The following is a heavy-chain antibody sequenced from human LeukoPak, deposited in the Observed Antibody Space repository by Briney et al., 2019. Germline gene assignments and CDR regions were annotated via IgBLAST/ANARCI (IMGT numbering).Heavy chain of an antibody. Sequence: GGSLRLSCAASGFPSSTYAMSWVRPAPGKGLEWVSAIVGSGGSTYYADSVKGRFTISRDNSKNTLYLQMNSLRAEDTAIYYCARPAYYYNSREDAFDFWGQGTMVTVSS. CDR3: ARPAYYYNSREDAFDF. CDR1: GFPSSTYA. CDR2: IVGSGGST. J-gene: IGHJ3*01. V-gene: IGHV3-23*01. D-gene: IGHD3-22*01.